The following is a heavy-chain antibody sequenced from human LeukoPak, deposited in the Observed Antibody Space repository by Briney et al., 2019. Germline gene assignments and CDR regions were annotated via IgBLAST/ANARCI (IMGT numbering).Heavy chain of an antibody. CDR3: ARARSIAAAGTGNWFDP. J-gene: IGHJ5*02. D-gene: IGHD6-13*01. V-gene: IGHV1-8*01. CDR2: MNPNSGNT. CDR1: GYTFTSYD. Sequence: ASVKVSCKASGYTFTSYDINWVRQATGQGLEWMGWMNPNSGNTGYAQKFQGRVTMTRNTSISTAYMELSSLRSEDTAVYYCARARSIAAAGTGNWFDPWGQGTLATVSS.